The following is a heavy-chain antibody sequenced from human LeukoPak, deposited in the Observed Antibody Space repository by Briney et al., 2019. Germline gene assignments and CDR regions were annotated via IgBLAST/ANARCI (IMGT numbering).Heavy chain of an antibody. D-gene: IGHD3-3*01. CDR3: AKDLTIFGVVTADY. CDR1: GFTFSSYA. V-gene: IGHV3-23*01. CDR2: ISGSGGST. Sequence: GGSLRLSCAASGFTFSSYAMGWVRQAPGKGLEWVSAISGSGGSTYYADSVKGRFTISRDNSKNTLYLQMNSLRAEDTAVYYCAKDLTIFGVVTADYWGQGTLVTVSS. J-gene: IGHJ4*02.